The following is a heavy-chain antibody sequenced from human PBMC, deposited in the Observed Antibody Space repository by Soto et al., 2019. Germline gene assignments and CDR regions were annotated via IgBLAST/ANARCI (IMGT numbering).Heavy chain of an antibody. CDR1: GGSISSGGYY. D-gene: IGHD3-10*01. CDR3: ARGDSYYGTVGGP. V-gene: IGHV4-31*03. CDR2: IYYSGST. Sequence: SETLSLTCTASGGSISSGGYYWSWIRQHPGKGLEWIGYIYYSGSTYYNPSLKSRVTISVDTSKNQFSLKLSSVTAADTAVYYCARGDSYYGTVGGPWGQGTLVTVSS. J-gene: IGHJ5*02.